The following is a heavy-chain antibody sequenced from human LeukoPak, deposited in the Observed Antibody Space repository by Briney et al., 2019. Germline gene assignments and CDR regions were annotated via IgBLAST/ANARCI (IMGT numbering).Heavy chain of an antibody. V-gene: IGHV2-70*11. CDR3: ARVLLHYCSSTRLMGAFDI. CDR2: IDWDDDK. J-gene: IGHJ3*02. CDR1: GFSLSTSGMC. Sequence: SGPTLVNPTQTLTLTCTFSGFSLSTSGMCVSWIRQPPGKALEWLARIDWDDDKYYSTSLKTRLTISKDTSKNQVVLTMTNMDPVDTATYYCARVLLHYCSSTRLMGAFDIWGQGTMVTVSS. D-gene: IGHD2-2*01.